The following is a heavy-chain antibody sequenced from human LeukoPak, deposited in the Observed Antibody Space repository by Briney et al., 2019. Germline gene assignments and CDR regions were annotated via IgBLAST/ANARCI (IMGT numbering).Heavy chain of an antibody. CDR1: GDSISSYY. CDR2: INHSGST. D-gene: IGHD3-22*01. V-gene: IGHV4-34*01. CDR3: ARPNFYYHRAFDI. J-gene: IGHJ3*02. Sequence: PSETLSLTCTVSGDSISSYYWSWIRQPPGKGLEWIGEINHSGSTNYNPSLKSRVTILVDTSKNQFSLKLSSVTAADTAVYYCARPNFYYHRAFDIWGQGTMVTVSS.